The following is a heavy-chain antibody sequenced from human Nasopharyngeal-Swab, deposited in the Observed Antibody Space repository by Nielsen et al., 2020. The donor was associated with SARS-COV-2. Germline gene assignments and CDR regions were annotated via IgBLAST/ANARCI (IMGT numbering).Heavy chain of an antibody. J-gene: IGHJ4*02. CDR1: GYTFTSYG. D-gene: IGHD3-10*01. V-gene: IGHV1-18*01. Sequence: ASVKVSCKASGYTFTSYGIRWVRQAPGQGLEWMGWISAYNGNTNYAQKLQGRVTMTTDTSTSTAYMELRSLRSDDTAVYYCARDQVRDKTNDYWGQGTLVTVSS. CDR2: ISAYNGNT. CDR3: ARDQVRDKTNDY.